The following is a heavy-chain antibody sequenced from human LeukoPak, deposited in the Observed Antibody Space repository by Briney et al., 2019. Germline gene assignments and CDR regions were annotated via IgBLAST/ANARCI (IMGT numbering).Heavy chain of an antibody. CDR1: GGSISSSLYH. V-gene: IGHV4-39*01. CDR3: ARQIVGSSWNYYYSYMDV. CDR2: VFHSRNA. D-gene: IGHD1-1*01. Sequence: SETLSLTCSVSGGSISSSLYHWCWLRQPPGKGLEWIGNVFHSRNAYYSSSLQSRVAISVDMSNNQFSLKLTSVTAGDTAVYYRARQIVGSSWNYYYSYMDVWGKGTSVTVSS. J-gene: IGHJ6*03.